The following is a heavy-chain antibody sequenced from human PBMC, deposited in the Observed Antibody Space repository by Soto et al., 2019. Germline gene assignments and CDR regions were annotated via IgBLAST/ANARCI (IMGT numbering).Heavy chain of an antibody. CDR2: ISWNSGSI. Sequence: EVQLVESGGGLVQPGRSLRLSCAASGFTFDAYAMHWVRQAPGKGLEWVSGISWNSGSIGYADSVKGRFTISRDNAKNSLYLQMNSLRAEDTALYYCARGAGGYCSSTSCPPEDYWGQGALVTVSS. V-gene: IGHV3-9*01. D-gene: IGHD2-2*01. CDR1: GFTFDAYA. CDR3: ARGAGGYCSSTSCPPEDY. J-gene: IGHJ4*02.